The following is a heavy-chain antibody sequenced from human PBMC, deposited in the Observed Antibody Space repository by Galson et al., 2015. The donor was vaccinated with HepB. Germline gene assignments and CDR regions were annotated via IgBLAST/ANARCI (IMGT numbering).Heavy chain of an antibody. D-gene: IGHD3-9*01. CDR2: INPSGGST. V-gene: IGHV1-46*03. CDR1: GYTFTSYY. CDR3: ARAPSRLLRYFDWLSNPFDY. J-gene: IGHJ4*02. Sequence: SVKVSCKASGYTFTSYYMHWVRQAPGQGLEWMGIINPSGGSTSYAQKFQGRVTMTRDTSTSTVYMELSSLRSEDTAVYYCARAPSRLLRYFDWLSNPFDYWGQGTLVTVSS.